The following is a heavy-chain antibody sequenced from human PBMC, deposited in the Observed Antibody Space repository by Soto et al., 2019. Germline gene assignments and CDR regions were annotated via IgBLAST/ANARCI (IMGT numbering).Heavy chain of an antibody. D-gene: IGHD1-26*01. CDR1: GGSMSSPNW. Sequence: QVRLQESGPGLVKPSGTLSLTCLVSGGSMSSPNWWSWVRQAPGKGLEWIAEMHHSGATNYNPSLKSRVIISIDKSKNQFSLNLSSVTAADTAVYYCARVRGGGPFDDWGQGTLVTVSS. CDR2: MHHSGAT. J-gene: IGHJ4*02. CDR3: ARVRGGGPFDD. V-gene: IGHV4-4*02.